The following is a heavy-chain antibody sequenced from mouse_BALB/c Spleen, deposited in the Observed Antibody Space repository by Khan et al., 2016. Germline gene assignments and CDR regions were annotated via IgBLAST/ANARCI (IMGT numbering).Heavy chain of an antibody. J-gene: IGHJ4*01. V-gene: IGHV4-1*02. CDR1: GFDFSRYW. Sequence: EVKLLESGGGLVQPGGSLKLSCAASGFDFSRYWMSWVRQAPGNGLEWIGEINPDSSTINYTPSLKDKFILSRDNSKNTLYLQMSKVRSEDTSLYYCARLGYYGTMDYWGQGTSVTVSS. CDR3: ARLGYYGTMDY. CDR2: INPDSSTI. D-gene: IGHD1-1*01.